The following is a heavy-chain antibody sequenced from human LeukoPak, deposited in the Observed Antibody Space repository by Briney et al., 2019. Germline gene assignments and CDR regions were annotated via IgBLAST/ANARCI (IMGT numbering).Heavy chain of an antibody. CDR2: INHSGST. Sequence: SETLSLTCAVYGGSFSGYYWSWIRQPPGKGLEWIGEINHSGSTNYNPSLKSRVTISVDTSKNQFSLKLSSVTAADTAVYYCARVSPKYYYDSSGYYGHWGQGTLVTVSS. CDR3: ARVSPKYYYDSSGYYGH. V-gene: IGHV4-34*01. CDR1: GGSFSGYY. J-gene: IGHJ4*02. D-gene: IGHD3-22*01.